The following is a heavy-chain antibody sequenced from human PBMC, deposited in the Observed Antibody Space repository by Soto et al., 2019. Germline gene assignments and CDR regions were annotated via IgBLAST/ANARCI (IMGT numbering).Heavy chain of an antibody. CDR2: INPSGGST. CDR3: ARARTAGDYPIDY. J-gene: IGHJ4*02. V-gene: IGHV1-46*01. Sequence: ASVKVACKVSGYTITELSMHWVRQAPGKGLEWMGIINPSGGSTSYAQKFQGRVTISVDTSKNQFSLKLSSVTAADTAVYYCARARTAGDYPIDYWGQGTLVTVSS. CDR1: GYTITELS. D-gene: IGHD4-17*01.